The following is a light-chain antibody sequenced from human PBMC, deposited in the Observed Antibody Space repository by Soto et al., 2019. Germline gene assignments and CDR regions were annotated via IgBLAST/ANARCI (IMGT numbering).Light chain of an antibody. CDR3: QQYNDWPRT. CDR2: GAS. CDR1: QTVGSY. Sequence: EIVLTQSPATLSLSPGERATLSCRASQTVGSYLAWFRQTPGQAPRLLIYGASTRATGIPARFSGSGSGTEFTLSISGLQSEDFAVYYCQQYNDWPRTFGQGTKVDIK. J-gene: IGKJ1*01. V-gene: IGKV3-15*01.